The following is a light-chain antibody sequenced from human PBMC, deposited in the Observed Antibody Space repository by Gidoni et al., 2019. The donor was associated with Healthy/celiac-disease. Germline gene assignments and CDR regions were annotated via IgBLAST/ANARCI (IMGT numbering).Light chain of an antibody. Sequence: QPVLTPPPSASGTPVQGVTISCSGSSSNIGSNYVYWYQQLPGTAPKLLIYRNNQRPSGVPDRFSGSKSGTSASLAISGLRSEDEADYYCAAWDDSLSAWVFGGGTKLTVL. J-gene: IGLJ3*02. CDR2: RNN. CDR3: AAWDDSLSAWV. V-gene: IGLV1-47*01. CDR1: SSNIGSNY.